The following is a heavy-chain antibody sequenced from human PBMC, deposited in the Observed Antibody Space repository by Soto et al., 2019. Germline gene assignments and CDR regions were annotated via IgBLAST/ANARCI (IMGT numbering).Heavy chain of an antibody. CDR3: VKGAGYYDSSGPLYYYYYGMDV. J-gene: IGHJ6*02. CDR2: ISFDGNIK. D-gene: IGHD3-22*01. Sequence: GGSLRLSCAASGFTFSDYAMHWVRHVPGQGLEWVAVISFDGNIKYDADSVKGRFTISRDNSKNTLFLQMDSLKGEDTAVYYCVKGAGYYDSSGPLYYYYYGMDVWGQGTTVTVSS. CDR1: GFTFSDYA. V-gene: IGHV3-30-3*01.